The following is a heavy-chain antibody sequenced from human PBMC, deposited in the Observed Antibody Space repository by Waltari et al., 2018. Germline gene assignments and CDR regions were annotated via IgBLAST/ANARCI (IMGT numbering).Heavy chain of an antibody. CDR2: INHSGST. CDR3: ARRYSSSWYEDY. V-gene: IGHV4-34*01. CDR1: GGSFSGYY. Sequence: QQWGAGLLKPSETLSLTCAVYGGSFSGYYWSWIRQPPGKGLEWIGEINHSGSTNYNPSLKSRVTISVDTSKNQFSLKLSSVTAADTAVYYCARRYSSSWYEDYWGQGTLVTVSS. D-gene: IGHD6-13*01. J-gene: IGHJ4*02.